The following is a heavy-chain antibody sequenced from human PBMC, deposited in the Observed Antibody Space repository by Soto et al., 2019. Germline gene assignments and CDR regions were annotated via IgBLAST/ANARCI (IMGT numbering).Heavy chain of an antibody. V-gene: IGHV3-66*01. J-gene: IGHJ4*02. D-gene: IGHD3-16*01. CDR3: ARDPWAADY. CDR2: IYSGGST. CDR1: GFTVSTKY. Sequence: EVQLVESGGGLVQPGGSLRLSCAASGFTVSTKYMSWVRQAPGKGLEWVSVIYSGGSTFYADSVRGRFTISRDNSKNTGNLQMNSLRADDTAVYYCARDPWAADYWGQGTLVTVSS.